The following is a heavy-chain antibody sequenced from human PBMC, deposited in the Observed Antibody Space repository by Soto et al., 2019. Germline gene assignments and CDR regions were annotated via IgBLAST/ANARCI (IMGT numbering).Heavy chain of an antibody. J-gene: IGHJ6*02. D-gene: IGHD3-22*01. CDR1: GYTFSSYG. CDR3: ARGGYYDSSGSRNYHYYGMNV. Sequence: QVQLVQSGGEVKKPGASVKVSCKASGYTFSSYGINWVRQAPGQGLEWLGWISPYDGNTKYAQILQGRVSMTTDTATKTEYMEVRSIRSDDTAVYYCARGGYYDSSGSRNYHYYGMNVWGQGTTVTGSS. V-gene: IGHV1-18*01. CDR2: ISPYDGNT.